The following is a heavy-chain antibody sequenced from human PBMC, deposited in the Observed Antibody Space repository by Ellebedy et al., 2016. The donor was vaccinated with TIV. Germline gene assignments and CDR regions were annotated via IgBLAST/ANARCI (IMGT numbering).Heavy chain of an antibody. D-gene: IGHD6-13*01. V-gene: IGHV3-21*01. Sequence: SAKCRFIISRDNAKNSLYLQMNSLRAEDTAVYYCVREQAAGLQSSYFDYWGQGSLVTVSS. J-gene: IGHJ4*02. CDR3: VREQAAGLQSSYFDY.